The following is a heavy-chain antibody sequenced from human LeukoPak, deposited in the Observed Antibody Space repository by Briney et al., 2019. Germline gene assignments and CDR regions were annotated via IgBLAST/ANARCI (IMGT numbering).Heavy chain of an antibody. Sequence: SETLSLTCIVSGESTNRYHWSWIWRPAAKGLERIGRIYSDGRSNYNPSLESRLTMSVDTSKNQFSLKLSSVTAADTAVYYCARVRGYDPSAYFDYWGQGTLVTVSS. CDR2: IYSDGRS. V-gene: IGHV4-4*07. D-gene: IGHD5-12*01. CDR1: GESTNRYH. J-gene: IGHJ4*02. CDR3: ARVRGYDPSAYFDY.